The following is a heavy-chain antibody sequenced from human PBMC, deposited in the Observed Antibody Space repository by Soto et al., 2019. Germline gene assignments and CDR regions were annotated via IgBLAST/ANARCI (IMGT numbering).Heavy chain of an antibody. CDR1: GGSISSSSYC. CDR3: ARTARGYYYGMDV. V-gene: IGHV4-39*01. J-gene: IGHJ6*02. D-gene: IGHD6-25*01. Sequence: SETLSLICTVSGGSISSSSYCWGWICQPPGKGLEWIGSIYYSGSTYYSPSLKSRVTISVDTSKNQFSLKLSSVTAADTAVYYCARTARGYYYGMDVWGQGTTVTVSS. CDR2: IYYSGST.